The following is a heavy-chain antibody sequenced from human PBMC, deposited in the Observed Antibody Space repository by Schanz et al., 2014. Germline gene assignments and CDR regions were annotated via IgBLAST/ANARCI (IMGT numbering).Heavy chain of an antibody. Sequence: VHLVESGGGLVKPGGSLRLSCAASGFTFSDYYMNWIRQAPGKGLEWVSSISNGGGYIYYADSVKGRFTISRDNAKNSVYLQMHSLRAEDTALYYCARDRDAGGYDSWGQGTLVSVSS. CDR2: ISNGGGYI. CDR3: ARDRDAGGYDS. J-gene: IGHJ5*01. D-gene: IGHD2-8*02. CDR1: GFTFSDYY. V-gene: IGHV3-11*04.